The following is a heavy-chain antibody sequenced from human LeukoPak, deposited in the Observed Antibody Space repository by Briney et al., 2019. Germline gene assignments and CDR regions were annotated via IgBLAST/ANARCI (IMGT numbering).Heavy chain of an antibody. Sequence: EASVKVSCKASGYTFTANYMHWVRQAPGQGLEYMGWINSNSGGANYAQKFHGRVTMTRDTSISTAYMELSRLRSDDTAVYYCARGPEGELLLAFDIWGQGTMVTVSS. J-gene: IGHJ3*02. V-gene: IGHV1-2*02. D-gene: IGHD1-26*01. CDR3: ARGPEGELLLAFDI. CDR2: INSNSGGA. CDR1: GYTFTANY.